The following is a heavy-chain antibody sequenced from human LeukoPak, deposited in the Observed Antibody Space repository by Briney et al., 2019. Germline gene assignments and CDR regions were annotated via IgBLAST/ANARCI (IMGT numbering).Heavy chain of an antibody. Sequence: PSGTLSLTCAVSGGSISSSNWWSWGRQPPGKGLEGIGEIYHSGSTNYNPSLKSRVTISVDKSKNQFSLKLSSVTAADTAVYYCARGPYYYDSSGYYIPYYGMDVWGQGTTVTVSS. CDR2: IYHSGST. D-gene: IGHD3-22*01. J-gene: IGHJ6*02. CDR3: ARGPYYYDSSGYYIPYYGMDV. V-gene: IGHV4-4*02. CDR1: GGSISSSNW.